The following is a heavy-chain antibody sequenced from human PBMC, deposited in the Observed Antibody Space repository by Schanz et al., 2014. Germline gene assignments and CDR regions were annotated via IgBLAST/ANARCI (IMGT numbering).Heavy chain of an antibody. CDR3: ARVQRAAAAALDY. CDR2: ITSGGGST. D-gene: IGHD2-2*01. V-gene: IGHV3-64*01. Sequence: EVQLVESGGGLVRPGGSLRLSCAASGFTFSTYAMHWVRQAPGKGLEYVSAITSGGGSTYYTNTVKGRFTISRDNSQNTLYLQMGSLRPEDMAVYYCARVQRAAAAALDYWGQGTLVTVSS. J-gene: IGHJ4*02. CDR1: GFTFSTYA.